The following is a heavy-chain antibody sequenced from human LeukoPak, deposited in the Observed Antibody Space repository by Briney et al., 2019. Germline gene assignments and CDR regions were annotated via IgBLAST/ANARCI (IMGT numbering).Heavy chain of an antibody. D-gene: IGHD6-6*01. CDR3: TRLLPSSHHFFDS. CDR2: IYGGGDT. Sequence: GGSLRLSCAVSGFTVSNDYMSWVRQAPGQGLEWVSVIYGGGDTYYADSVRGRFTISRDNFENTLFLQMDSLRAEDTAVYYCTRLLPSSHHFFDSWGQGTLVTVSS. CDR1: GFTVSNDY. J-gene: IGHJ4*02. V-gene: IGHV3-53*01.